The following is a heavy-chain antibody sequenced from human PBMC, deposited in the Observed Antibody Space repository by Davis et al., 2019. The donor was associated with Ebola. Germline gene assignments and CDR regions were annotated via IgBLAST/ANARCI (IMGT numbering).Heavy chain of an antibody. CDR2: MSFDGSIE. CDR3: AKDLRYSSSSLYYHYGMDV. Sequence: AGSLRLSCAASGFIFSNYGIQWVRQTPGKGLEWVAVMSFDGSIEYYADSVQGRFTISRDNSKNMLFLQLDRLRPDDTAVYYCAKDLRYSSSSLYYHYGMDVWGQGTTVTVSS. CDR1: GFIFSNYG. D-gene: IGHD2-15*01. V-gene: IGHV3-30*18. J-gene: IGHJ6*02.